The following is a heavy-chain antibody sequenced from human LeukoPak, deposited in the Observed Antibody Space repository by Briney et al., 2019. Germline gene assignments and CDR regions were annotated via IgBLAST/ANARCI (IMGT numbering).Heavy chain of an antibody. V-gene: IGHV1-69*01. J-gene: IGHJ4*02. CDR3: ARVGDSGYDVDYFDY. CDR2: IIPILGTA. Sequence: SVKVSCKASGGTFSSYAISWVRQAPGQGLEWMGGIIPILGTANYAQKFQGRVTITADESTSTAYMELSSLRSEDTAVYYCARVGDSGYDVDYFDYWGQGTLVTVSS. CDR1: GGTFSSYA. D-gene: IGHD5-12*01.